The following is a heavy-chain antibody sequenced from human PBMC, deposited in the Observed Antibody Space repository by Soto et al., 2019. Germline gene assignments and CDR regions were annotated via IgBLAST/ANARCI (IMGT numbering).Heavy chain of an antibody. Sequence: QVQLQESGLGLVKPSQTLSLTCTVSGGSISSGGYYWSWIRQHPGKGLEWIGYIYYSGSTYYNPSLKSRVTISVDTSKNQFSLKLSSVTAADTAVYYCARVVVVAATVVIDYWGQGTLVTVSS. J-gene: IGHJ4*02. D-gene: IGHD2-15*01. CDR2: IYYSGST. V-gene: IGHV4-31*03. CDR1: GGSISSGGYY. CDR3: ARVVVVAATVVIDY.